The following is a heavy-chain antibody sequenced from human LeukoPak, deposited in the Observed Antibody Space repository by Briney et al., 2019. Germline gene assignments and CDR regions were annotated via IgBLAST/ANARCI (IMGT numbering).Heavy chain of an antibody. Sequence: PGGSLRLSCAASGFPFNTQDMRWVRQAPGKGPEWVSSIIADGGATFYADSVRGRFTISRDNSRNTLDLQMNSLRVEDTAVYYCGKGRVSEWGQGTLVTVSS. J-gene: IGHJ4*02. CDR2: IIADGGAT. D-gene: IGHD6-19*01. CDR1: GFPFNTQD. V-gene: IGHV3-23*01. CDR3: GKGRVSE.